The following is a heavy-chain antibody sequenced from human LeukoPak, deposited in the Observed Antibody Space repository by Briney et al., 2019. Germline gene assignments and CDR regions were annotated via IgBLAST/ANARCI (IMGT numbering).Heavy chain of an antibody. Sequence: GASVKVSCKASGYTFTNYDINWVRQATGQGLEWMGWMNPNSGNTGYAQKFQGRVTMTRDTSISTAYMELSRLRSDDTAVYYFARAPASLWSGAKRRYYSPYYMDVWGKGTPVTVSS. V-gene: IGHV1-8*01. D-gene: IGHD3-10*01. CDR2: MNPNSGNT. CDR1: GYTFTNYD. J-gene: IGHJ6*03. CDR3: ARAPASLWSGAKRRYYSPYYMDV.